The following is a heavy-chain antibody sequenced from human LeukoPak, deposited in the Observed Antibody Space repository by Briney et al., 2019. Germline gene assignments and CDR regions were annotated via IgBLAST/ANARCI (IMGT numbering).Heavy chain of an antibody. D-gene: IGHD3-10*02. CDR2: ISSSGSTI. Sequence: GSLRLSCAASGFTSSSYGMHWVRQAPGKGLEWVSYISSSGSTIYYADSVKGRFTISRDNAKNSLYLQMNSLRAEDTAVYYCAELGITMIGGVWGKGTTVTISS. V-gene: IGHV3-48*04. CDR1: GFTSSSYG. J-gene: IGHJ6*04. CDR3: AELGITMIGGV.